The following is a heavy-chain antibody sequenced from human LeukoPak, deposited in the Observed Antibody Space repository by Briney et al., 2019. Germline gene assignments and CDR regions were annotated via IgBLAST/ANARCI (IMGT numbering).Heavy chain of an antibody. CDR1: GYTLTAYY. J-gene: IGHJ6*02. CDR3: ARAERTVSGLDV. Sequence: ASVKVSSKASGYTLTAYYIHWGRQAPGQGLECMGWMNPHSGGTNYAQKFRARVSITTDTTINTAYLELTALTSDDTALYYCARAERTVSGLDVWGQGTTVTVSS. V-gene: IGHV1-2*02. D-gene: IGHD2-2*01. CDR2: MNPHSGGT.